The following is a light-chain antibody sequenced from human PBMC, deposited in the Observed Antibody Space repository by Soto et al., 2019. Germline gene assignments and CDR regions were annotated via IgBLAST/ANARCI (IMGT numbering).Light chain of an antibody. J-gene: IGKJ2*01. CDR1: QSISNW. CDR2: DAS. Sequence: DTQMTQSPSTLSAAVGDRVTITCRASQSISNWLAWYQQKPGKAPKVLIYDASSLESGVPSRFSGSGSGTEFTLTISSLQPDDFAPYYCQQYNSYFGQGTKLEIK. CDR3: QQYNSY. V-gene: IGKV1-5*01.